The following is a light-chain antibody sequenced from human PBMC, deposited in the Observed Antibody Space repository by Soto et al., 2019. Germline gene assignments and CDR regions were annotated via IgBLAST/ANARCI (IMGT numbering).Light chain of an antibody. CDR3: QQYSTTPWT. V-gene: IGKV4-1*01. CDR2: RAF. CDR1: QSVLY. Sequence: DNVMSQPPATPAVSLSAMCTNNCKSSQSVLYLAWYQQKPRQPPKLLIYRAFTRESGVPDRFSGSGSETDFTLTISSLQAEDVAVYYCQQYSTTPWTVGQGTKVDIK. J-gene: IGKJ1*01.